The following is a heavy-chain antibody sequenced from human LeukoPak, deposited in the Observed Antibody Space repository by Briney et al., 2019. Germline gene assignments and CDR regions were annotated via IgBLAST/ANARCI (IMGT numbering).Heavy chain of an antibody. CDR1: GFTFSNYW. Sequence: PGGSLRLSCAASGFTFSNYWMHWVRQVPGKGLVWVSRINSDGTFTTYADSVKGRFTISRDNTGNTLYLQMNSLRAEDTAVYYCASLLRGWGQGTLVTVSS. D-gene: IGHD3-16*02. CDR3: ASLLRG. CDR2: INSDGTFT. J-gene: IGHJ4*02. V-gene: IGHV3-74*01.